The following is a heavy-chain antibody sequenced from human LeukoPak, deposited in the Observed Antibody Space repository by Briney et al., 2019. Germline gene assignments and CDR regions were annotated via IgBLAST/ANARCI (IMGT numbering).Heavy chain of an antibody. J-gene: IGHJ4*02. Sequence: GGSLRLSCAASGFTFSDYCMSWIRQAPGKGLEWVSYISSSGSTIYYADSVKGRFTISRDNAKNSLYLQMNSLRAEDTAVYYCARDTVYYDFWSGYYTGGGGHDYWGQGTLVTVSS. CDR2: ISSSGSTI. CDR3: ARDTVYYDFWSGYYTGGGGHDY. V-gene: IGHV3-11*04. CDR1: GFTFSDYC. D-gene: IGHD3-3*01.